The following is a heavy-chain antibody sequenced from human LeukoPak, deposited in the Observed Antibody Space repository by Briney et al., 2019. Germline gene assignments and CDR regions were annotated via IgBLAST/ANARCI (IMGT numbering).Heavy chain of an antibody. J-gene: IGHJ3*02. CDR3: ARDLSSAFGGVIVNNAFDI. D-gene: IGHD3-16*02. Sequence: ASVKVSCKASGYTFTGYYMHWVRQAPGQGLEWMGWINPNSGGTNYAQKFQGRVTMTRDTSISTAYMELSRLRSEDTAVYYCARDLSSAFGGVIVNNAFDIWGQGTMVTVSS. CDR1: GYTFTGYY. CDR2: INPNSGGT. V-gene: IGHV1-2*02.